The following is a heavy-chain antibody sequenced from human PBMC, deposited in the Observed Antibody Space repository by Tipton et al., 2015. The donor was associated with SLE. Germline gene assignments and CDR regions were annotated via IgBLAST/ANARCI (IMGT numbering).Heavy chain of an antibody. J-gene: IGHJ4*02. D-gene: IGHD3-22*01. V-gene: IGHV3-48*03. Sequence: GSLRLSCAASGFTFSSYEMNWVRQAPGKGLEWVSYISSSGSTIYYADSVKGRFTISRDNAKNSLYLQMNSLRAEDTAVYYCARDTPPLYYYDSSGYIDYWGQGTLVTVSS. CDR3: ARDTPPLYYYDSSGYIDY. CDR1: GFTFSSYE. CDR2: ISSSGSTI.